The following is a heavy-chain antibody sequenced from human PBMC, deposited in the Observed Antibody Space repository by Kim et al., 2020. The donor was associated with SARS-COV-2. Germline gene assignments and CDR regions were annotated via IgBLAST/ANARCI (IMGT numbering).Heavy chain of an antibody. D-gene: IGHD2-15*01. Sequence: GSTSYAQKVQGRVTMTRDTSTSTVYMELSSLRSEDTAVYYCARIYSSGGYWGQGTLVTVSS. CDR2: GST. J-gene: IGHJ4*02. CDR3: ARIYSSGGY. V-gene: IGHV1-46*01.